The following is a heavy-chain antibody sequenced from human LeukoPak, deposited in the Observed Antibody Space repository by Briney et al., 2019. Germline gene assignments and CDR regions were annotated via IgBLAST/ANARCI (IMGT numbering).Heavy chain of an antibody. CDR3: ARAAAGNHPYYYGMDV. Sequence: SETLSLTCAVTGGSITNDNWWSWVRQPPGKGLEWIGYIYYSGSTNYNPSLKSRVTISVDTSKNQFSLKLSSVTAADTAVYYCARAAAGNHPYYYGMDVWGQGTTVTVSS. V-gene: IGHV4-4*02. CDR2: IYYSGST. J-gene: IGHJ6*02. D-gene: IGHD6-13*01. CDR1: GGSITNDNW.